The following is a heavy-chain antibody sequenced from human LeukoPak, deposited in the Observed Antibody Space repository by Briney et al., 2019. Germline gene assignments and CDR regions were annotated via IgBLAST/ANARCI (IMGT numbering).Heavy chain of an antibody. CDR3: ITGRY. CDR1: GFTFNNAW. V-gene: IGHV3-15*01. CDR2: IKSKTDGGTI. Sequence: VGPLRLSCAASGFTFNNAWLNWVRQAPGKGLEWVGRIKSKTDGGTIEYAAPVKGRFTISRDDSKNTLDLQMNSLKTEDTAVYYCITGRYWGQGTLVTVSS. J-gene: IGHJ4*02.